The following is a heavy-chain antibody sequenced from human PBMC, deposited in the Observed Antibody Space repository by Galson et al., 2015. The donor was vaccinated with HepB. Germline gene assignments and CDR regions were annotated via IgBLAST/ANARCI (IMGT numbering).Heavy chain of an antibody. CDR3: ARAGIAVAAPDY. V-gene: IGHV1-69*02. CDR2: IIPILGIA. J-gene: IGHJ4*02. CDR1: GGTFSSYT. D-gene: IGHD6-19*01. Sequence: SVKVSCKASGGTFSSYTISWVRQAPGQGLEWMGRIIPILGIANYAQKFQGRVTITADKSTSTAYMELSSLRSEDTAVYYCARAGIAVAAPDYWGQGTLVTVSS.